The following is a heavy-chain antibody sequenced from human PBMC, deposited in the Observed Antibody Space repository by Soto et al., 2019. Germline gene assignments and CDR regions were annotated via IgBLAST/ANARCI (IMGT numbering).Heavy chain of an antibody. CDR3: ARDVYSSSWYSPHYYYYGMDV. CDR1: GGTFSSYA. D-gene: IGHD6-13*01. J-gene: IGHJ6*02. Sequence: QVQLVQSGAEVKKPGSSVKVPCKASGGTFSSYAISWVRQAPGQGLEWMGGIIPIFGTANYAQKFQGRVTITADESTSTAYMELSSLRSEDTAVYYCARDVYSSSWYSPHYYYYGMDVWGQGTTVTVSS. V-gene: IGHV1-69*01. CDR2: IIPIFGTA.